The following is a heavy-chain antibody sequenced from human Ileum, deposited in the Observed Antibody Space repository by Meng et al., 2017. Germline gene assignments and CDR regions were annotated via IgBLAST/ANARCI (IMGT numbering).Heavy chain of an antibody. D-gene: IGHD4-23*01. CDR2: IDHSGSP. CDR3: ARHGGYYQDY. Sequence: QGQLEESGPGLWKPSGTLSPPCAVSGGSITTNSNWSWVRQSPEKGLEWIGQIDHSGSPYYNPSLKSRVTMSVDKSKSQVSLQLTSVTAADTAVYYCARHGGYYQDYWGQGTLVTVSS. CDR1: GGSITTNSN. J-gene: IGHJ4*02. V-gene: IGHV4-4*02.